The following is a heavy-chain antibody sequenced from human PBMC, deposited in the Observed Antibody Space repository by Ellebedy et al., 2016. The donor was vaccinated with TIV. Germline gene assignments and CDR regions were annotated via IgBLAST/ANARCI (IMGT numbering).Heavy chain of an antibody. V-gene: IGHV3-7*04. J-gene: IGHJ4*02. CDR2: INQDGSEK. D-gene: IGHD1/OR15-1a*01. Sequence: GESLKISCAASGFTFTTFWMSWVRQAPGKGLEWVGNINQDGSEKCYGDSVKGRFPISRDNAKNSVYLQMQSLRAEDTAVYYCARENWYNDYWGQGTLVTVSS. CDR3: ARENWYNDY. CDR1: GFTFTTFW.